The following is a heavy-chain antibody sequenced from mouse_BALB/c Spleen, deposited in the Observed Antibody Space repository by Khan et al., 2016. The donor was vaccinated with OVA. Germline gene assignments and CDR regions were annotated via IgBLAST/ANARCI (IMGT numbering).Heavy chain of an antibody. CDR3: ARSTVMDY. Sequence: QVRLQQSGPGLVAPSQSLSITCTVAGFSLTNYDVHWVRQPPGKGLEWLGIIWAGGSTNYNSALMSRLIINKDNSKSQVFLKMNSLQTDDTAMYYCARSTVMDYWGQGTSVTVSS. J-gene: IGHJ4*01. V-gene: IGHV2-9*02. CDR1: GFSLTNYD. D-gene: IGHD1-1*01. CDR2: IWAGGST.